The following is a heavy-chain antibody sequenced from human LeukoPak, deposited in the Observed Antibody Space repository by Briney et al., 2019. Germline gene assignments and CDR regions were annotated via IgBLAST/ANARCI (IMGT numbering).Heavy chain of an antibody. V-gene: IGHV4-59*01. Sequence: SETLSLTCTVSGGSISSYYWSWIRQPPGKGLEWIGYIYYSGSTNYNPSLKSRVTISVDTSKNQFSLKLSPVTAADTAVYYCARIYGDYKSQNNWFDPWGQGTLVTVSS. J-gene: IGHJ5*02. CDR3: ARIYGDYKSQNNWFDP. CDR1: GGSISSYY. CDR2: IYYSGST. D-gene: IGHD4-17*01.